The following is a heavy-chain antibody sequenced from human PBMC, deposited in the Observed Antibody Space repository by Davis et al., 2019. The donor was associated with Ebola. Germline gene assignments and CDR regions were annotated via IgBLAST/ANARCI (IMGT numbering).Heavy chain of an antibody. J-gene: IGHJ6*02. V-gene: IGHV1-2*02. CDR1: GYTFTGYY. Sequence: ASVKVSCKASGYTFTGYYMHWVRQAPGQGLEWMGWINPNSGGTNYAQKFQGRVTMTRDTSISTAYMELSRLRSDDTAVYYCARDLVATSGGAYGIDVWGQGTTVTVSS. CDR3: ARDLVATSGGAYGIDV. D-gene: IGHD5-12*01. CDR2: INPNSGGT.